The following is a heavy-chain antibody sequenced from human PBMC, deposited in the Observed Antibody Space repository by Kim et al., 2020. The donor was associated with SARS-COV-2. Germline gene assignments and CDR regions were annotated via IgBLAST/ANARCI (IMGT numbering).Heavy chain of an antibody. CDR3: ARDPRVGGGDCPDY. J-gene: IGHJ4*02. CDR2: INPNSGGT. CDR1: GYTFTAYF. D-gene: IGHD2-21*02. Sequence: ASVKVSCKASGYTFTAYFMHWVRQAPGQGLEWMGRINPNSGGTNYAQKFQCRVTMTRDTSINTAYMELSSLRSDDTAVYYCARDPRVGGGDCPDYWGQGTLVTVSS. V-gene: IGHV1-2*06.